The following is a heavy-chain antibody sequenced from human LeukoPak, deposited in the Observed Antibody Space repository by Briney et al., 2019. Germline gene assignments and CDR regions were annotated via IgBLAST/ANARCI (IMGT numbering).Heavy chain of an antibody. J-gene: IGHJ4*02. CDR3: ARPDYGGNSVRLDY. D-gene: IGHD4-23*01. CDR1: GFTFSSYS. V-gene: IGHV3-48*04. Sequence: GGSLRLSCAASGFTFSSYSMNWVRQAPGKGLEWVSYISSSSSTIYYAHSVKGRFTISRDNAKNSLYLQMNSLRAEDTAVYYCARPDYGGNSVRLDYWGQGTLVTVSS. CDR2: ISSSSSTI.